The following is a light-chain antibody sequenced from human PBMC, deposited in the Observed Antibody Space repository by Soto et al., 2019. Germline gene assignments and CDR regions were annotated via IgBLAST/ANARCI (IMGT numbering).Light chain of an antibody. CDR3: QEYTTYSRT. CDR1: QSISSW. CDR2: DAS. J-gene: IGKJ1*01. Sequence: DIQMTQSPSTLSAYVGDRVTITCRASQSISSWLAWYQQKPGKAPKVLIYDASTLQSGVPSRFSGGGSGTEFTLTITSLQPDYFATYYCQEYTTYSRTFGQGTKGEVK. V-gene: IGKV1-5*01.